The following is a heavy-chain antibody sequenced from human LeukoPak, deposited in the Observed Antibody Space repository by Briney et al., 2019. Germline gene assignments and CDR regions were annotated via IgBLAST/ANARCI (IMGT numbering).Heavy chain of an antibody. Sequence: PSETLSLTCTVSGGSISSGGYYWSWIRQHPGKGLEWIGYIYYSGSTYYNPSLKSRVTISVDTSKNQFSLKLSSVTAADTAVYYCARDEGQYYYDSSGGMDVWGQGTTVTVSS. CDR1: GGSISSGGYY. CDR3: ARDEGQYYYDSSGGMDV. D-gene: IGHD3-22*01. J-gene: IGHJ6*02. CDR2: IYYSGST. V-gene: IGHV4-31*03.